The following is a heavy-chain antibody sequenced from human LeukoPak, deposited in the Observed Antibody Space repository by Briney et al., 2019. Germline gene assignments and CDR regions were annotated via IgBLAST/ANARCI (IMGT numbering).Heavy chain of an antibody. J-gene: IGHJ4*02. CDR1: GGSFSGYY. Sequence: SETLSLTCAVYGGSFSGYYWSWIRQPPGKGLEWIGEINHSGSTNYNPSLKSRVTISVDTSKNQFSLKLSSVTAADTAVYYCAKHNPRGYDYVWGSYRGYYFDYWGQGTLVTVSS. CDR2: INHSGST. D-gene: IGHD3-16*02. CDR3: AKHNPRGYDYVWGSYRGYYFDY. V-gene: IGHV4-34*01.